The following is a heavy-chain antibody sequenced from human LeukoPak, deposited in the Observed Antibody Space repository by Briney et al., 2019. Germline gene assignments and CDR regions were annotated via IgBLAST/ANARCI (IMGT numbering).Heavy chain of an antibody. V-gene: IGHV4-34*01. CDR2: INHSGST. Sequence: SETLSLTCAVYGGSFSGYYWSWIRQPPGKGLEWIGEINHSGSTNYNPSLKSRVTISVDTSKNQFSLKLSSVTAADTAVYYCARRGFAYCGGDCYSRRGYFDYWGQGTLVTVSS. CDR3: ARRGFAYCGGDCYSRRGYFDY. CDR1: GGSFSGYY. J-gene: IGHJ4*02. D-gene: IGHD2-21*02.